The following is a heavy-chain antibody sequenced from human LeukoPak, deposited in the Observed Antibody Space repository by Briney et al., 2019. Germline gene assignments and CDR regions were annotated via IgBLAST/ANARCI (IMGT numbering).Heavy chain of an antibody. CDR2: INLSGGST. J-gene: IGHJ4*02. D-gene: IGHD4/OR15-4a*01. CDR3: ARDLDYGEKSEDY. CDR1: GFTFIDYY. Sequence: WASVKVSRKASGFTFIDYYMHWVRQPPGQGLEWLGIINLSGGSTHYPQKFQDRVTMTRDTSTSTVYMELSSLRSEDTAVYYCARDLDYGEKSEDYWGQGTLVTVSS. V-gene: IGHV1-46*01.